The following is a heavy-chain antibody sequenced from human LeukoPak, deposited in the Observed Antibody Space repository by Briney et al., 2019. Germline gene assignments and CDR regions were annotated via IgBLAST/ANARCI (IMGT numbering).Heavy chain of an antibody. J-gene: IGHJ6*02. Sequence: SVKVSCKASGYSFTGYGISWVRQAPGQGLEWMGGIIPIFGTANYAQKFQGRVTITADESTSTAYMELSSLRSEDTAVYYCARDEGIAAAGNTYDMDVWGRGTTVTVSS. V-gene: IGHV1-69*13. D-gene: IGHD6-13*01. CDR1: GYSFTGYG. CDR2: IIPIFGTA. CDR3: ARDEGIAAAGNTYDMDV.